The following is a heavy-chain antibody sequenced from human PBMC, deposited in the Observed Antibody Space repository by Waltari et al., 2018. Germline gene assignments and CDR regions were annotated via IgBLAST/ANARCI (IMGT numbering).Heavy chain of an antibody. CDR1: GGSISSHY. CDR2: IYYSGST. Sequence: QVQLQESGPGLVKPSETLSLTCTVSGGSISSHYWSWIRQPPGKGLEWIGYIYYSGSTNYNPSLKSRVTISVDTSKNQFSLKLSSVTAADTAVYYCARSVVVAATRSQFDYWGQGTLVTVSS. D-gene: IGHD2-15*01. V-gene: IGHV4-59*11. CDR3: ARSVVVAATRSQFDY. J-gene: IGHJ4*02.